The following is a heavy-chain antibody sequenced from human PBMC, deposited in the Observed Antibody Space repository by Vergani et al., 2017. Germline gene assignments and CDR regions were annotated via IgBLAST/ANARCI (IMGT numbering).Heavy chain of an antibody. J-gene: IGHJ6*02. CDR2: ISSSSSYI. V-gene: IGHV3-21*01. Sequence: EVQLVESGGGLVKPGGSLRLSCAASGFTFSSYSMNWVRQAPGKGLEWVSSISSSSSYIYYADSVKGRFTISRDNAKNSLYLQMNSLRAEDTAVYYCAREVGSGITMVRGVTDYYYGMDVWGQGTTVSVSS. CDR3: AREVGSGITMVRGVTDYYYGMDV. CDR1: GFTFSSYS. D-gene: IGHD3-10*01.